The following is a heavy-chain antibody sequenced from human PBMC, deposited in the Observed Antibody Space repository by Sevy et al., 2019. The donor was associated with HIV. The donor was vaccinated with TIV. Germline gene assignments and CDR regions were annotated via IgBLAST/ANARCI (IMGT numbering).Heavy chain of an antibody. J-gene: IGHJ4*02. CDR2: IYYNGHI. V-gene: IGHV4-59*08. D-gene: IGHD1-26*01. Sequence: SETLSLTCTVSGGSITSLYWNWIRQPPGKGLGWIANIYYNGHINYTPSLKSRVTLSLDTSKNQFSLRLSSVTAADTAMYYCAGENAWGRGYSWGQGRLVTFSS. CDR1: GGSITSLY. CDR3: AGENAWGRGYS.